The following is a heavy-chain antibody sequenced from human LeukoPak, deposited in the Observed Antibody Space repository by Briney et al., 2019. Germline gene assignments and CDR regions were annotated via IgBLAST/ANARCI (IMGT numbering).Heavy chain of an antibody. V-gene: IGHV4-59*12. CDR1: GGSITSYY. Sequence: NPSETLSLTCTVSGGSITSYYWSWIRQPPGKGLEWIGYVYYSGSTNYNPSLKSRVTISVDTSNYQFSLRLSSVTAADTAVYFCARGPGGEMATIPFDYWGQGTLVTVSS. D-gene: IGHD5-24*01. J-gene: IGHJ4*02. CDR2: VYYSGST. CDR3: ARGPGGEMATIPFDY.